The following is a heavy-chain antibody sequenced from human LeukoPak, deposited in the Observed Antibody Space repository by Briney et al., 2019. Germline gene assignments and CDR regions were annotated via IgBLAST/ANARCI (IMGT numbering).Heavy chain of an antibody. D-gene: IGHD2-2*01. V-gene: IGHV4-59*01. CDR3: ARADCSSTSCYFPGASDI. Sequence: SETLSLTCSVSGGSISSYCWSWIRQPPGKGQEWIGYIYCSGSTNYNPSLKSRVTISVDTSKNQFSLKLSSVTAADTAVYYCARADCSSTSCYFPGASDIWGQGTMVTVSS. CDR1: GGSISSYC. CDR2: IYCSGST. J-gene: IGHJ3*02.